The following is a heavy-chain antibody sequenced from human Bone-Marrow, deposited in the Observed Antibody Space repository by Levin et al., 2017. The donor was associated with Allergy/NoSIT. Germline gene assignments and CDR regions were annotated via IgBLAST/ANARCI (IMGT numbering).Heavy chain of an antibody. CDR2: ISYDGSNK. Sequence: GGSLRLSCEASGFTFSSYGMHWVRQAPGKGLEWVAVISYDGSNKYYADSVKGRFTISRDNSKNTLYLQMNSLRAEDTAVYYCANSPPEQWLDLFDYWGQGTLVTVSS. CDR1: GFTFSSYG. D-gene: IGHD6-19*01. V-gene: IGHV3-30*18. J-gene: IGHJ4*02. CDR3: ANSPPEQWLDLFDY.